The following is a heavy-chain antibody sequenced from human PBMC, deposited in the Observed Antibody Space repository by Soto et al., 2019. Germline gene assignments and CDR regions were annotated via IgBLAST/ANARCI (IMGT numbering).Heavy chain of an antibody. CDR2: VYYSGTT. Sequence: SETLSLTCSVAGDSVSSASYYWNWIRQPPGQGLEWIGHVYYSGTTNYNPSLKGRVSISVDPSKNHFSLMLGSVTAADTAVYYCARNTVVVVVARGRNYYMVVWGKGTTVTVSS. D-gene: IGHD2-15*01. J-gene: IGHJ6*03. V-gene: IGHV4-61*01. CDR3: ARNTVVVVVARGRNYYMVV. CDR1: GDSVSSASYY.